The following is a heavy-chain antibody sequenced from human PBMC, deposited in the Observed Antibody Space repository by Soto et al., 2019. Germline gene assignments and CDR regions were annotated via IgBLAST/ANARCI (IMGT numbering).Heavy chain of an antibody. CDR1: GYIFVNYG. J-gene: IGHJ6*02. D-gene: IGHD3-16*01. CDR2: ISPYTGNT. Sequence: QVQLVQSGDEVKKPGASVKVSCKASGYIFVNYGIAWARQAPGQGLEWMGWISPYTGNTHSASKVQGRLTMTTDTSTSTAYMELGSLTSDDTAVYYCVMVDNYVTPTPQDVWGQGTTVTVSS. V-gene: IGHV1-18*01. CDR3: VMVDNYVTPTPQDV.